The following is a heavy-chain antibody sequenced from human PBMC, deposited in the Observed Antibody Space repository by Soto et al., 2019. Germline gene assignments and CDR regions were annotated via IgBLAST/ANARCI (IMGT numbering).Heavy chain of an antibody. D-gene: IGHD3-3*01. Sequence: PGASLRLSCAASGFTFRSYDMHWVRQATGKGLEWVSAICTAGDTYYPGSVTGRFTITRENAKNSLYLQMNTQRAGDTAVYYCSRAQASDITIFGVNYGMDVWGQGTTVTVSS. CDR2: ICTAGDT. CDR1: GFTFRSYD. CDR3: SRAQASDITIFGVNYGMDV. V-gene: IGHV3-13*01. J-gene: IGHJ6*02.